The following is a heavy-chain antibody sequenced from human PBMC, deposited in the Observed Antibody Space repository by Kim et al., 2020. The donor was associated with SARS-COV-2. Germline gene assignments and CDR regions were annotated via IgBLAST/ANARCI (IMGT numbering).Heavy chain of an antibody. J-gene: IGHJ4*02. Sequence: ASVKVSCKASGYTFTSYGISWVRQAPGQGLEWMGWISAYNGNTNYAQKLQGRVTMTTDTSTSTAYMELRSLRSDDTAVYYCARVWHIVVVTAILPEDYWGQGTLVTVSS. CDR1: GYTFTSYG. CDR2: ISAYNGNT. D-gene: IGHD2-21*02. V-gene: IGHV1-18*01. CDR3: ARVWHIVVVTAILPEDY.